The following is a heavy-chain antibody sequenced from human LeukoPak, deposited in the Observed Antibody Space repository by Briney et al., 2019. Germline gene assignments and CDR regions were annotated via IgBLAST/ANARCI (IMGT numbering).Heavy chain of an antibody. Sequence: GGSLRLSCAPSGFTFSSYSMNWVPQAPGKGLEWVSYISSSSSYIYYADSVKGRFTISRDNAKNSLYLQMNSLRAEDTAVYYCAREITVTTLIDYWGQGTLVTVSS. D-gene: IGHD4-17*01. J-gene: IGHJ4*02. CDR1: GFTFSSYS. V-gene: IGHV3-21*01. CDR2: ISSSSSYI. CDR3: AREITVTTLIDY.